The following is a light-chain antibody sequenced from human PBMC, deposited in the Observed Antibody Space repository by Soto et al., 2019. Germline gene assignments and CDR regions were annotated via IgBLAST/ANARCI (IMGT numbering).Light chain of an antibody. CDR1: QSVSSNY. J-gene: IGKJ4*01. V-gene: IGKV3-20*01. CDR2: GAS. CDR3: QQYGSSPPPT. Sequence: EIVLTQSPGTLSLSPGERATLSCRASQSVSSNYLAWYQQKPGQAPRLLIYGASSRATGIPDRFSGSGSGTDFTLTISRLEPEDFTMYYCQQYGSSPPPTFGGGTKVEIK.